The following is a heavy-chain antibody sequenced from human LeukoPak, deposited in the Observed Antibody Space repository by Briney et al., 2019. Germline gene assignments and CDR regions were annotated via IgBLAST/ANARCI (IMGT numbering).Heavy chain of an antibody. V-gene: IGHV4-59*08. CDR3: ARHMPHYCGGECSMDT. CDR1: NGSIRPHY. CDR2: IYYTGSP. J-gene: IGHJ1*01. D-gene: IGHD2-21*01. Sequence: SETLSLTCTVVNGSIRPHYWSWIRQPPGKGLEWVGFIYYTGSPRYNPCLKSRVAMSVDMSKNQVSLTLYSVTAADTATYYCARHMPHYCGGECSMDTWGQGTLVTVSS.